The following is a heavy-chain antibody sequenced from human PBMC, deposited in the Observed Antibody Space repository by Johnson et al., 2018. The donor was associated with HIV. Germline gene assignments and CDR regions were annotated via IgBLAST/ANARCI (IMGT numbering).Heavy chain of an antibody. CDR1: GFTFSSYA. J-gene: IGHJ3*02. CDR2: ISYDGSNK. D-gene: IGHD1-26*01. Sequence: QVQLVESGGGVVQPGRSLRLSCAASGFTFSSYAMHWVRQAPGKGLEWVAVISYDGSNKYYADSVKGRFTISRDNSKNTLYLQMNSLRAEDTAVYYCAKVASGSYYGDAFDIWGQGTIVTVSS. CDR3: AKVASGSYYGDAFDI. V-gene: IGHV3-30*04.